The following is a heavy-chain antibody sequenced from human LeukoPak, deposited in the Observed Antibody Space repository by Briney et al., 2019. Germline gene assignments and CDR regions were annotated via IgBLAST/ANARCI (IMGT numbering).Heavy chain of an antibody. J-gene: IGHJ4*02. D-gene: IGHD4-17*01. CDR3: TRMTTGHDY. V-gene: IGHV4-34*01. Sequence: SKTLSLTCAVSGVSFDDYYWAWVRQTPGKGLGWIGEINHSGYTNDSPSLKSRVTLSIDTSRKQFSLNLRSVTVADAGIYYCTRMTTGHDYWGQGTLVTVSS. CDR1: GVSFDDYY. CDR2: INHSGYT.